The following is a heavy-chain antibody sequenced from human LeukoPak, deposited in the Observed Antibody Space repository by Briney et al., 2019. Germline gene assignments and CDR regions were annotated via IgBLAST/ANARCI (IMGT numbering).Heavy chain of an antibody. V-gene: IGHV3-21*01. CDR2: ISSSSSYI. J-gene: IGHJ4*02. Sequence: PGGSLRLSCAASGFTFISYSMNWVRQAPGKRLTWVSSISSSSSYIYYADSVKGRFTISRDKSKNTLYLQMNSLRVEDTAVYYCAREENIAFDYWGQGTLVTVSS. CDR1: GFTFISYS. CDR3: AREENIAFDY. D-gene: IGHD2/OR15-2a*01.